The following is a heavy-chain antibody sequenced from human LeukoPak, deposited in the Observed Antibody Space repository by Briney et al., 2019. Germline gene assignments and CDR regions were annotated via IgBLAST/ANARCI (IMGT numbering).Heavy chain of an antibody. CDR1: GYTFTGYY. V-gene: IGHV1-8*02. CDR2: MNPNSGNT. D-gene: IGHD3-22*01. J-gene: IGHJ4*02. Sequence: GASVKVSCKASGYTFTGYYMHWVRQAPGQGLEWMGWMNPNSGNTGYAQKFQGRVTMTRNTSISTAYMELSSLRSEDTAVYYCARDASSGYYYVDWGQGTLVTVSS. CDR3: ARDASSGYYYVD.